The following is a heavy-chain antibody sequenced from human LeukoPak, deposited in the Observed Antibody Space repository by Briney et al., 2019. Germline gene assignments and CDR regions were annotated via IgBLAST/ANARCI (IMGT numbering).Heavy chain of an antibody. CDR3: ARCSPGDSSNFYAVLQY. V-gene: IGHV1-2*02. CDR2: INPNSGGT. D-gene: IGHD3-22*01. J-gene: IGHJ4*02. Sequence: ASVTVSCKASGYTFTVYYMHWVRQAPGQGLGWMGWINPNSGGTNYAQKFQGRVTMTRDTSISTAYMELSRLRSDDTAVYYCARCSPGDSSNFYAVLQYWGQGTQVTVST. CDR1: GYTFTVYY.